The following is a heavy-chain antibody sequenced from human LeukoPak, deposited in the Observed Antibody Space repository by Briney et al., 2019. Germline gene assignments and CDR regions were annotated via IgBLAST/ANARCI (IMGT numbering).Heavy chain of an antibody. CDR2: ISGSGGST. CDR1: GFTFSSYA. V-gene: IGHV3-23*01. CDR3: AKDCNGSYHRGAFDI. D-gene: IGHD1-26*01. J-gene: IGHJ3*02. Sequence: GGSLRLSCAASGFTFSSYAMSWVRQAPGKGLEWDSAISGSGGSTYYADSVKGRFTISRDNSKNTLYLQMNSLRAEDTAVYYCAKDCNGSYHRGAFDIWGQGTMVTVSS.